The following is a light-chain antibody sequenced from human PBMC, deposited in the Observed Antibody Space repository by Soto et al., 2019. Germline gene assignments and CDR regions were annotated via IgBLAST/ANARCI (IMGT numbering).Light chain of an antibody. V-gene: IGKV3-15*01. CDR3: QQYNNWPWT. CDR1: QSVSSN. CDR2: GAS. J-gene: IGKJ1*01. Sequence: EIVMTQSPATLSVSPGERATLSCRAGQSVSSNLAWYQQKPGQAPRLLIHGASTSATGLPARFSGSGSGTDFSLTINSLQSEDFAVYYCQQYNNWPWTFGQGTKVDIK.